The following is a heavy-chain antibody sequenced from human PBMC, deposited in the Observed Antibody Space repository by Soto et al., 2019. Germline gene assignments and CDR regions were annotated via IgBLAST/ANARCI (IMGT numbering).Heavy chain of an antibody. V-gene: IGHV4-59*08. J-gene: IGHJ4*02. D-gene: IGHD5-18*01. CDR3: ARHRGYTYGDDY. CDR2: IYYSGST. Sequence: PSETLSLTCTVSGGPISSYYWSWIRQPPGKGLEWIGFIYYSGSTNYNPSLKSRVTISVDTSKNQFSLKLSSVTAADTAVYYCARHRGYTYGDDYWGQGTLVTVS. CDR1: GGPISSYY.